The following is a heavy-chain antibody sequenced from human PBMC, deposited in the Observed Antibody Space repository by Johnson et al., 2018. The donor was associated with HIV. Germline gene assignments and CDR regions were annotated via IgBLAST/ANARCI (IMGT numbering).Heavy chain of an antibody. V-gene: IGHV3-20*04. J-gene: IGHJ3*02. CDR2: INWNGDST. Sequence: VQLVESGGGLVQPGGSLRLSCAASGFTFDDYGMSWVRQAPGKGLDWVSGINWNGDSTGYADSVKGRFTISRDNAKNSLYLQMNSLRAEDTALYYCARPTDPSGSYHGNAFDIWGQGTMVTVSS. D-gene: IGHD1-26*01. CDR1: GFTFDDYG. CDR3: ARPTDPSGSYHGNAFDI.